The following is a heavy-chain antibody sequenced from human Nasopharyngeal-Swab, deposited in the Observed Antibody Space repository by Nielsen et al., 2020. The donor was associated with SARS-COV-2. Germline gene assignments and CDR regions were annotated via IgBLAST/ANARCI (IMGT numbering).Heavy chain of an antibody. CDR3: ARILNHSSGWSGGFYYFDY. J-gene: IGHJ4*02. D-gene: IGHD6-19*01. CDR1: GGSISSGDYY. CDR2: IYYSGST. Sequence: SETLSLTCIVSGGSISSGDYYWSWIRQHPGKGLEWIGYIYYSGSTYYNPSLKSRVTISVDTSKNQFSLKLSSVTAADTAVYYCARILNHSSGWSGGFYYFDYWGQGTLVTVSS. V-gene: IGHV4-31*03.